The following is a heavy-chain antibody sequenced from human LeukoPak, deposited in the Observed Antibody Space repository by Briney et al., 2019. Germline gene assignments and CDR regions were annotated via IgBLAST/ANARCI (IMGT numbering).Heavy chain of an antibody. D-gene: IGHD5-24*01. CDR1: DGSISGYY. J-gene: IGHJ3*02. V-gene: IGHV4-59*01. CDR2: IYDSGST. Sequence: SETLSLTCTVSDGSISGYYWSWIRQPPGKGLEWIGKGLEWIGYIYDSGSTNYNPSLKSRVTISADTSKNQFSLKLSSVTAADTAVYYCARVRRDGYNLGFGAFDIWGQGTMVTVSS. CDR3: ARVRRDGYNLGFGAFDI.